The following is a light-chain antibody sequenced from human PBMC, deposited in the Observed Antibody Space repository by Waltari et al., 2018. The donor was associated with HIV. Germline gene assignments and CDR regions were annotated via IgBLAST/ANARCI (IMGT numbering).Light chain of an antibody. CDR3: MQALQTLGT. Sequence: MVMTQSPLSLPVTPGEPASISCRSSQSLLHGNGYNYLDWYLQKPGQSPQLLIYLGSNRASGVPDRFSGSGSGTDFTLKISRVEAEDVGVYYCMQALQTLGTFGQGTKLEIK. CDR1: QSLLHGNGYNY. V-gene: IGKV2-28*01. J-gene: IGKJ2*02. CDR2: LGS.